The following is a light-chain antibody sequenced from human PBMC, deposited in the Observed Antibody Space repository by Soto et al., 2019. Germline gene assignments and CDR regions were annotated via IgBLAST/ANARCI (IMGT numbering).Light chain of an antibody. J-gene: IGKJ4*01. CDR2: GAS. Sequence: IVWTQSPGTLASALCERSARPGRASQSVSSSYFAWYQQKPGQAPRLLIYGASSRATGIPDRFSGSGSGTDFTLTISRLEPEDFAVYYCQQYGSSPLTFGGGTKVDIK. CDR3: QQYGSSPLT. V-gene: IGKV3-20*01. CDR1: QSVSSSY.